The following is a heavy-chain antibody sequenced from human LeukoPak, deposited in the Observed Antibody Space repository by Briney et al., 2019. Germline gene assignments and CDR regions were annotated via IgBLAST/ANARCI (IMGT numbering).Heavy chain of an antibody. Sequence: GGSLRLSCAASGFTFSSYAMSWVRQAPGKGLEWVSTISGSGSGGSTYYADSVKGRFTVSRDNAKNSLYLQMNSLRAEDTAVYYCARDDGFRTVDYWGQGTLVNVSS. CDR3: ARDDGFRTVDY. CDR2: ISGSGSGGST. V-gene: IGHV3-23*01. CDR1: GFTFSSYA. D-gene: IGHD1-1*01. J-gene: IGHJ4*02.